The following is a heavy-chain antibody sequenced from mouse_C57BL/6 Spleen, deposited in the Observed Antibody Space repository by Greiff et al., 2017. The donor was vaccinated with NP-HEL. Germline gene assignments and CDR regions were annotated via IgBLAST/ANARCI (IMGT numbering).Heavy chain of an antibody. J-gene: IGHJ2*01. CDR3: ARERGLPLDY. CDR2: IHPNSGST. V-gene: IGHV1-64*01. CDR1: GYTFTSYW. Sequence: QVQLQQPGAELVKPGASVKLSCKASGYTFTSYWMHWVKQRPGQGLEWIGMIHPNSGSTNYNEKFKSKATLTVDKSSSTAYMQLNSLTSEYSAVYYCARERGLPLDYWGQGTTLTVSS. D-gene: IGHD2-2*01.